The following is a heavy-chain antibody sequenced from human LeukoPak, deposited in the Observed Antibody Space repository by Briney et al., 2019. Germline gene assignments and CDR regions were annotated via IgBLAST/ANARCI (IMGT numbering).Heavy chain of an antibody. CDR2: IYGGGST. J-gene: IGHJ4*02. D-gene: IGHD6-13*01. CDR3: VRDSEMSSSWSFDY. CDR1: GFTVSSDY. Sequence: GGSPRLSCAASGFTVSSDYMNWVRQAPGKGLEWVSTIYGGGSTYYADSVKGRFTISRDSFKNTLYPQMNNLRVEDTAVYYCVRDSEMSSSWSFDYWGQGTPVAVSS. V-gene: IGHV3-66*01.